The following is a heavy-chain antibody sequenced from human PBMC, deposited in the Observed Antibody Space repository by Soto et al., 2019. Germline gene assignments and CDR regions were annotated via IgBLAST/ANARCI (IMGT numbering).Heavy chain of an antibody. V-gene: IGHV3-7*04. Sequence: EVQLVESGGGLVQPGGSLRLSCEASGFTFSNSWMSWVRQAPGKGLEWVANIKEDGSEKYYVDSVKGRFTISRDNAKNSLYLQMNTLSAEDTAIYYCARLSGSYRPNGYAYYLDYWGQGTLVTVSS. J-gene: IGHJ4*02. CDR1: GFTFSNSW. CDR3: ARLSGSYRPNGYAYYLDY. CDR2: IKEDGSEK. D-gene: IGHD1-26*01.